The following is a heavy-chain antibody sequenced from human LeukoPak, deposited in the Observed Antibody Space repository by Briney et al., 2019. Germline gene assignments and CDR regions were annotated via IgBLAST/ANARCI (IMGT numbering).Heavy chain of an antibody. V-gene: IGHV3-74*01. CDR1: GFTFSSYW. Sequence: QPGGSLRLSCAASGFTFSSYWMHWVRQAPGKGLVWVSRINSDGSSTSYADSVKGRFTISRDNAKNTLYLQMNSLRAEDTAVYYCARRVGTPRNYYDSVATDYWGQGTLVTVSS. CDR3: ARRVGTPRNYYDSVATDY. D-gene: IGHD3-22*01. J-gene: IGHJ4*02. CDR2: INSDGSST.